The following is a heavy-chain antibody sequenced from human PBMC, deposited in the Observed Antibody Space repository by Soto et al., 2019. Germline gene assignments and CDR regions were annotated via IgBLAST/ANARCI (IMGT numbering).Heavy chain of an antibody. CDR3: TRRPEGVPATYYYGSGSYDY. V-gene: IGHV3-73*01. J-gene: IGHJ4*02. CDR1: GFTFSGSA. Sequence: GGSLRLSCAASGFTFSGSAMHWVRQASGKGLEWVGRIRSKANSYATAYAASVKGRFTISRDDSKNTAYLQMNSLKTEDTAVYYCTRRPEGVPATYYYGSGSYDYWGQGTLVTVSS. D-gene: IGHD3-10*01. CDR2: IRSKANSYAT.